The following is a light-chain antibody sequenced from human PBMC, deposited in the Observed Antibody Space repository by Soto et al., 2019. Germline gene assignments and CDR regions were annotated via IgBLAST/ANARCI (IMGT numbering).Light chain of an antibody. CDR2: DAS. J-gene: IGKJ1*01. CDR1: RDIDSY. CDR3: QPLNIYPQT. V-gene: IGKV1-9*01. Sequence: DIQLTQSPALLSASVGDRVTITCRASRDIDSYLAWYQLKPGKGPKLLIYDASTLQSGAPSRFSGSGSGTEFTLTIRSLQPEDFATYYCQPLNIYPQTFGQGTKVEIK.